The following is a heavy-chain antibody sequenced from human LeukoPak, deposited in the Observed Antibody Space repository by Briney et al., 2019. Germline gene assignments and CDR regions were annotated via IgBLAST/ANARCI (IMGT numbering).Heavy chain of an antibody. CDR3: ARGDGDYVRFRYFQH. D-gene: IGHD4-17*01. V-gene: IGHV1-2*02. Sequence: ASVKVSCKVSGYTLTELSMHWVRQAPGQGLEWMGWINPNSGGTNYAQKFQGRVTMTRDTSISTAYMELSRLRSDDTAVYYCARGDGDYVRFRYFQHWGQGTLVTVSS. CDR1: GYTLTELS. J-gene: IGHJ1*01. CDR2: INPNSGGT.